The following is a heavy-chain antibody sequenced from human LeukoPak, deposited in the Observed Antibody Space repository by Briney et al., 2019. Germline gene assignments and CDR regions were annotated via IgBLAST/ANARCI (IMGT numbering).Heavy chain of an antibody. J-gene: IGHJ4*02. D-gene: IGHD6-13*01. Sequence: GGSLRLSCAASGFTFSGYAMSWVRQAPGKGLEWVSAISGSGGSTYYADSVKGRFTISRDNSKNTLYLQMNSLRAEDTAVYYCAKAALRQAADPPLFDYWGQGTLVTVSS. V-gene: IGHV3-23*01. CDR2: ISGSGGST. CDR3: AKAALRQAADPPLFDY. CDR1: GFTFSGYA.